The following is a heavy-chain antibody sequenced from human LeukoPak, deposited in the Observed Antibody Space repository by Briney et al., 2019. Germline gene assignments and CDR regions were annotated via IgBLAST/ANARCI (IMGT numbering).Heavy chain of an antibody. Sequence: PSETLSLTCAVSGGSISSGGYSWSWIRQPPGKGLEWIGYIYHSGSTYYNPSLKSRVTISVDRSKNQFSLKLSSVTAADTAVYYCARDLGGNGNWFDPWGQGTLVTVSS. CDR2: IYHSGST. V-gene: IGHV4-30-2*01. D-gene: IGHD4-23*01. CDR1: GGSISSGGYS. J-gene: IGHJ5*02. CDR3: ARDLGGNGNWFDP.